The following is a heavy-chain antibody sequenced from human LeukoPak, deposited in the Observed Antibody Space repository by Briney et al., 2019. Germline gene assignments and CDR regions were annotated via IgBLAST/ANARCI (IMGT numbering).Heavy chain of an antibody. CDR3: ARDPLEWLVIPKAFDI. J-gene: IGHJ3*02. CDR1: GYTFTGYY. CDR2: INPNSGGT. V-gene: IGHV1-2*02. D-gene: IGHD3-3*01. Sequence: ASVKVSCKASGYTFTGYYMHWVRQAPGQGLEWMGWINPNSGGTNYAQKFQGRVTMTRDTSISTAYMELSRLRSDDTAVYYCARDPLEWLVIPKAFDIWGQGTMVTVSS.